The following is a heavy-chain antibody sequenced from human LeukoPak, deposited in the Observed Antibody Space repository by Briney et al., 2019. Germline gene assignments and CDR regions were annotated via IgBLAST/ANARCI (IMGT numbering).Heavy chain of an antibody. Sequence: PSETLSRTCTVSGGSISSYYWSWIRQPPGKGLEWIGYIYYSGSTNYNPSLKSRVTISVDTSKNQFSLKLSSVTAADTAVYYCARVHPEGFYYYYYGMDVWGQGTTVTVSS. CDR3: ARVHPEGFYYYYYGMDV. CDR2: IYYSGST. CDR1: GGSISSYY. J-gene: IGHJ6*02. V-gene: IGHV4-59*01.